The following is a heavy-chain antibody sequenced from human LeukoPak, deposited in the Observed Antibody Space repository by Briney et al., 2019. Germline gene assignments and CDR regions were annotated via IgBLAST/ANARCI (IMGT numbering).Heavy chain of an antibody. CDR3: ARERRSSGYYVDY. D-gene: IGHD3-22*01. CDR1: GYSISSGYY. Sequence: PSETLSLTCTVSGYSISSGYYWGWIRQPPGKGLEWIGSIYHSGSTYYNPSLKSRVTISVDTSKNQFSLKLSSVTAADTAVYYCARERRSSGYYVDYWGQGTLVTVSS. V-gene: IGHV4-38-2*02. J-gene: IGHJ4*02. CDR2: IYHSGST.